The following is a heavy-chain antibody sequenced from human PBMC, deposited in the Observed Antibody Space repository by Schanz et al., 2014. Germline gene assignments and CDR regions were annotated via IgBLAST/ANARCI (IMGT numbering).Heavy chain of an antibody. CDR3: ARDQSPYTNSSDVRYFDY. Sequence: QVQLVQSGAEVKKPGSSVKVSCKASGGTFSSYTISWMRQAPGQGLEWMGKIIPVLNIATYAQRFQGRVSITADTSTNTAYMELSSLRSDDTAVYYCARDQSPYTNSSDVRYFDYWGQGSLVTVSS. CDR1: GGTFSSYT. V-gene: IGHV1-69*08. D-gene: IGHD6-6*01. CDR2: IIPVLNIA. J-gene: IGHJ4*02.